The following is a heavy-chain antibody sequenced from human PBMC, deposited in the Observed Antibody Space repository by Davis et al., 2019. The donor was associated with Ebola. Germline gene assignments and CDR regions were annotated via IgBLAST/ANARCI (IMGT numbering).Heavy chain of an antibody. CDR2: MNPNSGNT. CDR3: VKGDRQCSSSSCYNY. J-gene: IGHJ4*02. V-gene: IGHV1-8*01. Sequence: ASVKVSCKASGYTFTSYDINWVRQATGQGLEWMGWMNPNSGNTGYAQKFQGRVTMTRTTSIGTAYMELSSLTSEDTAIYFCVKGDRQCSSSSCYNYWGQGTLVTVSS. CDR1: GYTFTSYD. D-gene: IGHD2-2*02.